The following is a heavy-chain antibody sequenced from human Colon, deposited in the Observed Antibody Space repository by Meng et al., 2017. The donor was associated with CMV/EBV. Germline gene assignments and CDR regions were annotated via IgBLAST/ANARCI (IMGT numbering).Heavy chain of an antibody. J-gene: IGHJ1*01. Sequence: QGRLVQAGAAVGMPVASVKVSCKASGYSFTGYYIHWGRQAPGQGLEWMGWMDPTTGRTDYAQKFQGTVTMTRDTSISTAYLELSRLTSDDTAVYYCASHSSYVWGSHHWGQGTLVTVSS. CDR1: GYSFTGYY. V-gene: IGHV1-2*02. CDR3: ASHSSYVWGSHH. D-gene: IGHD3-16*01. CDR2: MDPTTGRT.